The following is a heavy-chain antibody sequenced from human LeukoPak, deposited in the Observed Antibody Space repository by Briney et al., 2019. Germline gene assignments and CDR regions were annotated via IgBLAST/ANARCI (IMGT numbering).Heavy chain of an antibody. D-gene: IGHD3-10*01. Sequence: HPGGSLGLSCAASGFSFSTYWMHWVRQAPGKGRVWVLRINSDGSSTTYADSVKGRFTISRDNAKNTLYLQMNSLRAEDTAVYYCAVGVGDHWGQGTLVTVFS. J-gene: IGHJ4*02. CDR2: INSDGSST. V-gene: IGHV3-74*01. CDR3: AVGVGDH. CDR1: GFSFSTYW.